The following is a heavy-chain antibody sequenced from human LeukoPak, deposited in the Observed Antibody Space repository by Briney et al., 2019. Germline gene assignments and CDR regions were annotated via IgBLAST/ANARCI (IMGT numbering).Heavy chain of an antibody. CDR3: ARDRYGDGFAHFDY. J-gene: IGHJ4*02. CDR2: ITPSDGA. D-gene: IGHD5-24*01. Sequence: ASVKVSFESSGYTFTAYAVHWVRQAPGQGLEWMGWITPSDGANYAQKFQGRVTMTRDTSMSTAYMDLNRLTSDDTAVYFCARDRYGDGFAHFDYWGQGTLVTVSS. CDR1: GYTFTAYA. V-gene: IGHV1-2*02.